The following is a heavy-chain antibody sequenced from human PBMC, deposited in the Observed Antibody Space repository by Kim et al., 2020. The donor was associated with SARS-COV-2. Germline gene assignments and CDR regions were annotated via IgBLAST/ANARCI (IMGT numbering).Heavy chain of an antibody. Sequence: GGSLRLSCAASGFTFSSYWMHWVRQAPGKGPVWVARINNDGSDTKYADCVKGRFTISRDNAKNTLYLQMNSLRDEDTAIYYCARVHGDYAWFDPWGQGT. V-gene: IGHV3-74*03. D-gene: IGHD4-17*01. CDR2: INNDGSDT. CDR3: ARVHGDYAWFDP. J-gene: IGHJ5*02. CDR1: GFTFSSYW.